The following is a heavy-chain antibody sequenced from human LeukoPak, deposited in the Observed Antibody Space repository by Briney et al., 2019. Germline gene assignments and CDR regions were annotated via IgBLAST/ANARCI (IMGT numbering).Heavy chain of an antibody. Sequence: GESLKISCKGSGYSFTSYWIGWVRQMPGKGLEWMGIIYPGDSGTRYSPSFQGQVTISADKSISTAYLQWSSLKASDTAMYYCARAYCTNGVCYHGWFDPWGQGTLVTVSS. CDR3: ARAYCTNGVCYHGWFDP. CDR1: GYSFTSYW. CDR2: IYPGDSGT. V-gene: IGHV5-51*01. D-gene: IGHD2-8*01. J-gene: IGHJ5*02.